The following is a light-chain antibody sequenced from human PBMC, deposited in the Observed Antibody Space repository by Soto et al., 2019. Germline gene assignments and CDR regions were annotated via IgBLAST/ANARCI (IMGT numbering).Light chain of an antibody. V-gene: IGKV3-11*01. CDR1: QSVSSY. Sequence: EIVLTQSPATLSLSPGERATLSCRASQSVSSYLAWYQQKPGQVPRLLIYDASNRATGIPARFSGSGSGTDFTLIISSLEPEDFAVYYCQQRSNWPSITFGQGTRLEIK. CDR2: DAS. J-gene: IGKJ5*01. CDR3: QQRSNWPSIT.